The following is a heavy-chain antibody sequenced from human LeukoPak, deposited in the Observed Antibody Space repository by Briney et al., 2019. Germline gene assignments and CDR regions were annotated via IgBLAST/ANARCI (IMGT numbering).Heavy chain of an antibody. Sequence: PGVSLRLSCAASGFTFDDDTMHWVRQTPGRGLEWVSFFTWKGHRTHYADSVKDRFTVSRDNSKDSLYLQMNSLRTEDAGLYHCASEVGYASLGYLGQGTLVTVST. D-gene: IGHD3-3*02. J-gene: IGHJ4*02. CDR3: ASEVGYASLGY. CDR1: GFTFDDDT. CDR2: FTWKGHRT. V-gene: IGHV3-43*01.